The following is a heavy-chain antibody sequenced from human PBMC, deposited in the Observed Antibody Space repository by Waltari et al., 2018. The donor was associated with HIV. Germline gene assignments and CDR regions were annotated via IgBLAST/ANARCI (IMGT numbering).Heavy chain of an antibody. Sequence: EVQLLESGGGLVQPGGSLRLSCAASGFTFSSYAMSWVRQAPGKGLEWVSAISGSGGSTYYADSVKGRFTISRDNSKNTLYLQMNSLRAEDTAVYYCAKDQSLWSGYYYYYGMDVWGQGTTVTVSS. D-gene: IGHD3-3*01. V-gene: IGHV3-23*01. J-gene: IGHJ6*02. CDR1: GFTFSSYA. CDR2: ISGSGGST. CDR3: AKDQSLWSGYYYYYGMDV.